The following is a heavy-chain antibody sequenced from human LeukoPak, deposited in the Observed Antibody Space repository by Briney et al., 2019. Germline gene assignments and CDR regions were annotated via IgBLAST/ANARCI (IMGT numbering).Heavy chain of an antibody. J-gene: IGHJ4*02. CDR3: AKYRGFGDSYDS. Sequence: GGSLRLSCVGSGFSINTYAMTWVRQAPGKGLEWVSSLDSSGLYTYYADSVKGRFTISRDNSKNTLYLEMNSLRAEDTAIYYCAKYRGFGDSYDSWGQGTLVTVSS. CDR2: LDSSGLYT. V-gene: IGHV3-23*05. D-gene: IGHD3-10*01. CDR1: GFSINTYA.